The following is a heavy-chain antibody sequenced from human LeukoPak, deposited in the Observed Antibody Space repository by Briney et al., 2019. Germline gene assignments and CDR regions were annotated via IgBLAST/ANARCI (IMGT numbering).Heavy chain of an antibody. Sequence: PSETLSLTCAVYGGSFSGYYWSWIRQPPGKGLEWIGEINHSGSTNYNPSLKSRVTISVDTSKNQFSLKLSSVTAADTAVYYCAREGPAAVRGFDNWGQGTLVTVSS. CDR3: AREGPAAVRGFDN. CDR1: GGSFSGYY. J-gene: IGHJ4*02. CDR2: INHSGST. D-gene: IGHD2-2*01. V-gene: IGHV4-34*01.